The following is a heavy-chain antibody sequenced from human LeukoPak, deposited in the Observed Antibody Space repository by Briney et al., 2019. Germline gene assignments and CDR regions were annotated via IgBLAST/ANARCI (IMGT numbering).Heavy chain of an antibody. V-gene: IGHV3-23*01. J-gene: IGHJ6*02. Sequence: PGGSLRLSCAASGFTFSSYAMSWVRQAPGKGLEWVSAISGSGGSTYYADSVKGRFTISRDNSKNTLYLQMNSLRAEDTAVYYCAKEVTMVRGVDPGYYYYYGMDVWGQGTTVTVSS. CDR1: GFTFSSYA. CDR3: AKEVTMVRGVDPGYYYYYGMDV. D-gene: IGHD3-10*01. CDR2: ISGSGGST.